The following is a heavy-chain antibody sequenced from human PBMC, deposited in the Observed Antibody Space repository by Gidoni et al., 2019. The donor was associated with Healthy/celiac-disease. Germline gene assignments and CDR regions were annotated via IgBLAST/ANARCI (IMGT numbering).Heavy chain of an antibody. D-gene: IGHD4-17*01. CDR1: GFTFGDYA. V-gene: IGHV3-49*03. CDR2: SRSKAYGGTT. J-gene: IGHJ5*02. Sequence: EVQLVESGGGLVQPGRSLRLSCTASGFTFGDYAMSWFRQAPGKGLEWVGFSRSKAYGGTTEYAASVKGRFTISRDDSKSIAYLQMNSLKTEDTAVYYCTQASYGPPSGWFDPWGQGTLVTVSS. CDR3: TQASYGPPSGWFDP.